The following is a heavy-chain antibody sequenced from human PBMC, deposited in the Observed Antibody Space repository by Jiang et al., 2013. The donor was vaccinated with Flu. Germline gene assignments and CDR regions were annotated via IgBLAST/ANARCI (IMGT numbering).Heavy chain of an antibody. Sequence: LLKPSETLSLICTVSGGSVSSSSYYWNWMRQPPGKGLEWIGNVYYTGNTDYNPSLKSRVTISLDTSRNHFSLKLTSVTAADTAVYFCARDSIVETSFFFGMDVWGQGTTVAVS. D-gene: IGHD3-16*02. J-gene: IGHJ6*02. CDR3: ARDSIVETSFFFGMDV. CDR1: GGSVSSSSYY. CDR2: VYYTGNT. V-gene: IGHV4-61*03.